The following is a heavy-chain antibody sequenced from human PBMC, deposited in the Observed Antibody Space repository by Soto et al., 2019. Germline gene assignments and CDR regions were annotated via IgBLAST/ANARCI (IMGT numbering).Heavy chain of an antibody. CDR2: IYYSGST. D-gene: IGHD4-17*01. CDR3: ARSDYGFYEGY. CDR1: GGSISSSSYY. V-gene: IGHV4-39*01. J-gene: IGHJ4*02. Sequence: TSETLSLTCTVCGGSISSSSYYWGWIRQPPGKGLEWIGSIYYSGSTYYNPSLKSRVTISVDTSKNQFSLKLSSVTAADTAVYYCARSDYGFYEGYWGQGTLVTVSS.